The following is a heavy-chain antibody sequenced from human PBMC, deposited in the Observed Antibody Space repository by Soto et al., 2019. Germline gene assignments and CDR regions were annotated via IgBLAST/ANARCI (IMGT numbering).Heavy chain of an antibody. Sequence: QVQLVQSGAEVKKPGASVKVSCKAYGYTFTSYDINWVRQATGQGLEWVGWMSPSRGDTGYAQKFQDRLTMTWDTSISTAYMELNSLSSEDTAVYYCARDYGGKCGWFDPWGQGTLVTVSS. V-gene: IGHV1-8*01. CDR3: ARDYGGKCGWFDP. D-gene: IGHD4-17*01. CDR1: GYTFTSYD. J-gene: IGHJ5*02. CDR2: MSPSRGDT.